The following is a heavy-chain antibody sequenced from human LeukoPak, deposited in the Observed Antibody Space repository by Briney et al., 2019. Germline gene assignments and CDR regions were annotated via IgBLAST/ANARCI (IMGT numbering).Heavy chain of an antibody. D-gene: IGHD2-2*01. CDR3: ARDRGFIVVVPAAFDY. CDR2: IWYDGSNK. Sequence: PGGSLRLSCAASGFTFSSYGMHWVRQAPGKGLEWVAVIWYDGSNKYYADSVKDRFTISRDNSKNTLYLQMNSLRAEDTAVYYCARDRGFIVVVPAAFDYWGQGTLVTVSS. V-gene: IGHV3-33*01. J-gene: IGHJ4*02. CDR1: GFTFSSYG.